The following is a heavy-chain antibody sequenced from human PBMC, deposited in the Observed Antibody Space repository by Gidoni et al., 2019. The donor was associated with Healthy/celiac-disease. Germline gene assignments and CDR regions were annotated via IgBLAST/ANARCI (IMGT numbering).Heavy chain of an antibody. CDR2: ISYDGSNK. V-gene: IGHV3-30-3*01. CDR1: GFTFSSYA. J-gene: IGHJ4*02. CDR3: ARDLESYGSGSYPGY. D-gene: IGHD3-10*01. Sequence: QVQLVESGGGVVQPGRSLRLSCAASGFTFSSYAMHWVRQAPGKGLEWVAVISYDGSNKYYADSVKGRFTISRDNSKNTLYLQMNSQRAEDTAVYYCARDLESYGSGSYPGYWGQGTLVTVSS.